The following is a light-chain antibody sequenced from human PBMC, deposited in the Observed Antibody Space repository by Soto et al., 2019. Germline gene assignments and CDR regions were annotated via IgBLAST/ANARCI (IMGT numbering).Light chain of an antibody. Sequence: EIVLTQSPGTLSLSPGQRATLSCRASESISRDYLAWYQQRLGQAPRLLIYGASSGATGIPDRFSDSGSGTDFTLAISRLEHEDFAIYCCQQYGGVPYTFGQGTKLEIK. CDR3: QQYGGVPYT. V-gene: IGKV3-20*01. CDR1: ESISRDY. J-gene: IGKJ2*01. CDR2: GAS.